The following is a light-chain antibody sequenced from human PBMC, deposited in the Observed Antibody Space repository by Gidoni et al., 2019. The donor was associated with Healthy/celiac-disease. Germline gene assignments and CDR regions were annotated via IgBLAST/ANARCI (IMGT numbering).Light chain of an antibody. CDR2: GNS. V-gene: IGLV1-40*01. J-gene: IGLJ2*01. Sequence: QSVLTQPPSVSGAPAQRVTISCTGSSSNIGAGSDVHWYQQRPGTAPKLLIYGNSNRPAGVPDRFSGSKSGTSASLAITGLQAEDEADYYCQSYDSSLSGVVFGGGTKLTVL. CDR1: SSNIGAGSD. CDR3: QSYDSSLSGVV.